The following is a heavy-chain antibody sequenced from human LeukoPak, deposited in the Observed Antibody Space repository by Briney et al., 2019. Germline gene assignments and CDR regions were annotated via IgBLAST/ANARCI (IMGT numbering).Heavy chain of an antibody. CDR3: ARVRLPKPYYFDY. CDR1: GFTFSSYA. V-gene: IGHV3-30*04. Sequence: GGSLRLSCAASGFTFSSYAMHWVRQAPGKGLEWVAVVSYDGSNKYYADSVKGRFTISRDNSKNTLYLQMNSLRAEDTAVYYSARVRLPKPYYFDYWGQGTLVTVSS. CDR2: VSYDGSNK. J-gene: IGHJ4*02. D-gene: IGHD3-10*01.